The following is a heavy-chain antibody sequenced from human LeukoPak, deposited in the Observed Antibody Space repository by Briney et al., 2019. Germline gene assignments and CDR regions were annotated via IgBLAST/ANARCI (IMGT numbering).Heavy chain of an antibody. D-gene: IGHD5-18*01. Sequence: PSETLSLTCTVSGGSISSYYWSWIRQPAGKGLEWIGRIYTSGSTNYNPSLKSRVTMSVDTSKNQFSLKLSSETAADTAVYYCASSDTAMAPFDYWGQGTLVTVSS. CDR2: IYTSGST. CDR3: ASSDTAMAPFDY. J-gene: IGHJ4*02. V-gene: IGHV4-4*07. CDR1: GGSISSYY.